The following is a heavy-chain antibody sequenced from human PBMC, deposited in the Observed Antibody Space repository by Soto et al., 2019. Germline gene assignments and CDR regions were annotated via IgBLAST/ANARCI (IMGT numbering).Heavy chain of an antibody. CDR2: TYYRSKWYN. V-gene: IGHV6-1*01. CDR1: GDSVSSNSAA. Sequence: SQTLSLTCAISGDSVSSNSAAWNWIRQSPSRGLEWLGRTYYRSKWYNDYAVSVKSRITINPDTSKNQFSLQLNSVTPEDTAVYYCARERTYNGNYVHGAVVGKPGRMDVWGQGTTVTVSS. D-gene: IGHD1-7*01. J-gene: IGHJ6*02. CDR3: ARERTYNGNYVHGAVVGKPGRMDV.